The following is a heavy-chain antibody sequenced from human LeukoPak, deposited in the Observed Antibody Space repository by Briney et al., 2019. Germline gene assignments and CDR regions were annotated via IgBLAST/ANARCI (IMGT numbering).Heavy chain of an antibody. V-gene: IGHV3-23*01. J-gene: IGHJ4*02. D-gene: IGHD3-10*01. CDR1: GFTFSSYG. Sequence: PGGSLRLSCAASGFTFSSYGMSWVRQAPGKGLEWVSAISGSGGSTYYADSVKGRFTISRGSSKDTLYLQMNSLRTEDTAVYFCAKDRLEFYGSARYYFDSWGQGSLVTVSS. CDR2: ISGSGGST. CDR3: AKDRLEFYGSARYYFDS.